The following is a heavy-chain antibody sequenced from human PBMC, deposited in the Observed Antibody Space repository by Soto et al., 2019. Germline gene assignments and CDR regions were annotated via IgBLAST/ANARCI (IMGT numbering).Heavy chain of an antibody. J-gene: IGHJ4*02. Sequence: SETLSLTCAVSGGSISSSNWWSWIRQPPGKGLEWIGYIYYSGSTYYNPSLKSRVTISVDTSKNQFSLKLNSMTAADTAVYYCARHNYGSGSTYFDYWGQGTLVTVSS. CDR3: ARHNYGSGSTYFDY. D-gene: IGHD3-10*01. V-gene: IGHV4-4*02. CDR2: IYYSGST. CDR1: GGSISSSNW.